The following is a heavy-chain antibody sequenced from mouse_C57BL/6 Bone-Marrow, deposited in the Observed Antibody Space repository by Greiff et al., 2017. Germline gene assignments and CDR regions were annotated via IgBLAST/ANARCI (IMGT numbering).Heavy chain of an antibody. J-gene: IGHJ3*01. CDR1: GYTFTSYG. Sequence: QVHVKQSGAELARPGASVKLSCKASGYTFTSYGISWVKQRTGQGLEWIGEFYPRSGNTYYNEKFKGKATLTADKSSSTAYMELRSLTSEDSAVYFCARNGGYCGMAYWGQGTLVTVSA. D-gene: IGHD1-1*01. V-gene: IGHV1-81*01. CDR2: FYPRSGNT. CDR3: ARNGGYCGMAY.